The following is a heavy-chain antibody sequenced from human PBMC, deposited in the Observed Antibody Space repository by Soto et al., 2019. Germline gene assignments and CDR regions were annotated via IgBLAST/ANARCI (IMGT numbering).Heavy chain of an antibody. J-gene: IGHJ4*02. Sequence: SETLSLTCSVSGGSVSSGVHYWSWLRPPPGKGLEWIGYVYYTGSTYYNPSLESRVTISLDTSKNQFSLKMKSVTASDAAVYYCATESSGSSPLHFDFWGQGALVTFSS. CDR2: VYYTGST. CDR3: ATESSGSSPLHFDF. V-gene: IGHV4-30-4*01. D-gene: IGHD6-19*01. CDR1: GGSVSSGVHY.